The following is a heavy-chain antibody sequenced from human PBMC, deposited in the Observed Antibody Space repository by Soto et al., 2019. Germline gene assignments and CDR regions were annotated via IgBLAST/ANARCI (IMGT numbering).Heavy chain of an antibody. CDR1: GGSISSYY. CDR3: ARDHVLGY. D-gene: IGHD3-16*01. Sequence: PSETLSLTCTVSGGSISSYYWSWIRQPPGKGLEWIGYIYYSGSTNYNPSLKSRVTISVDTSKNQFSLKLSSVTAADTAVYYCARDHVLGYWGQGTLVTVSS. V-gene: IGHV4-59*01. J-gene: IGHJ4*02. CDR2: IYYSGST.